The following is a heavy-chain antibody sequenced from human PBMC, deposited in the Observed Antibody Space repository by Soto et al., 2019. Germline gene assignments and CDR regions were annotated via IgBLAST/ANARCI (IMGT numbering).Heavy chain of an antibody. V-gene: IGHV4-59*08. D-gene: IGHD2-8*01. Sequence: PSETLSLTCTVSGGSISSYYWTLIRQPPGKGLEWIGCIFYSGSTYYNPSLKSRVTISVDTSKNQFSLTLTSVTAADTAVYYCARQCRGVTCHWFVPWGQGTLVTAPQ. CDR2: IFYSGST. J-gene: IGHJ5*02. CDR3: ARQCRGVTCHWFVP. CDR1: GGSISSYY.